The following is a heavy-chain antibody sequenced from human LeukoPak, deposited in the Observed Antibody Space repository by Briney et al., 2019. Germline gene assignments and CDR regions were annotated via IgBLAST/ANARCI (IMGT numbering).Heavy chain of an antibody. Sequence: GASVKVSCKVSGYTLIELSMHWVRQAPGKGLEWMGGFDPEEGEIIYAQKFQGRVTMTEDTSTDTAYMELSSLRSEDTAVYYCATGFLCSTTSCSENWFDPWGQGTLVTVSS. CDR3: ATGFLCSTTSCSENWFDP. CDR1: GYTLIELS. V-gene: IGHV1-24*01. D-gene: IGHD2-2*01. CDR2: FDPEEGEI. J-gene: IGHJ5*02.